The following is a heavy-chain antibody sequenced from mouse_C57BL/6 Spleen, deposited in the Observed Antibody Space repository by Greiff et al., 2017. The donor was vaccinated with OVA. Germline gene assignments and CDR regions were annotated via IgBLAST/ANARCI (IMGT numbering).Heavy chain of an antibody. CDR1: GYTFTSYW. D-gene: IGHD1-1*01. CDR2: IDPSDSYT. CDR3: ASDNYGRY. V-gene: IGHV1-50*01. J-gene: IGHJ2*01. Sequence: QVQLQQSGAELVKPGASVKLSCKASGYTFTSYWMQWVKQRPGQGLEWIGEIDPSDSYTNYNQKFKGKATLTVDTSSSTAYMQLSSLTSEDSAVYYCASDNYGRYWGQGTTLTVSS.